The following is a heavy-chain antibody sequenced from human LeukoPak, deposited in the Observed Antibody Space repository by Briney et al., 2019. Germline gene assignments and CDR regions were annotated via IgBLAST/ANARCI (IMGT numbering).Heavy chain of an antibody. CDR1: GDSFTSYW. J-gene: IGHJ4*02. CDR3: ARRGSWYTHDY. Sequence: GESLKISCKGSGDSFTSYWIGWVRQLPGQGLEWMGIIYPGDSDTRYSPSFQGQVTISADKSISTAYLQWSSLKASDTAMYYCARRGSWYTHDYWGQGTLVTVSS. CDR2: IYPGDSDT. D-gene: IGHD6-13*01. V-gene: IGHV5-51*01.